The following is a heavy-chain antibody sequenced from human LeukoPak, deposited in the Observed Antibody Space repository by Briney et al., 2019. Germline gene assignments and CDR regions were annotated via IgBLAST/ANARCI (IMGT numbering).Heavy chain of an antibody. V-gene: IGHV4-38-2*02. D-gene: IGHD5-12*01. Sequence: SETLSLTCTVSGYSISSGYYWGWIRQPPGKGLEWIGIIYHSGRTDYNPSLKSRVTISEDTSKNQFSLKLSSVTAADTAVYYCARDGYSGSDALWGQGTLVTVSS. CDR2: IYHSGRT. J-gene: IGHJ4*02. CDR3: ARDGYSGSDAL. CDR1: GYSISSGYY.